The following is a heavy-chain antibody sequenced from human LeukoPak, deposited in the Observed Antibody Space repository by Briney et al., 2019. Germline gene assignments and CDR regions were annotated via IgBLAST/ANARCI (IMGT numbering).Heavy chain of an antibody. D-gene: IGHD2-2*01. CDR1: GFTFSNYS. J-gene: IGHJ4*02. V-gene: IGHV3-48*04. Sequence: GGSLRLSCAASGFTFSNYSMNWVRQAPGKGLGWVSYISSSSNTIYYADSVKGRFTISRDNAKNSLFLQMNSLRAEDTAVYYCASGVSSTSCYVDYWGQGTLVTVSS. CDR3: ASGVSSTSCYVDY. CDR2: ISSSSNTI.